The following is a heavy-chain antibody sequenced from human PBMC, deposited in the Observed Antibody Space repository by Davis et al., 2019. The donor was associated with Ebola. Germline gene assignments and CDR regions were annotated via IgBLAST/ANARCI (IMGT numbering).Heavy chain of an antibody. V-gene: IGHV3-30*03. CDR2: ISYDGSNK. CDR1: GFTFSSYG. D-gene: IGHD2-2*01. J-gene: IGHJ6*02. Sequence: PGGSLRLSCAASGFTFSSYGMHWVRQAPGKGLEWVAVISYDGSNKYYADSVKGRFTISRDNSKNTLYLQMNSLRAEDTAVYYCARDIVVVPAAKGLENYYYYYGMDVWGQGTTVTVSS. CDR3: ARDIVVVPAAKGLENYYYYYGMDV.